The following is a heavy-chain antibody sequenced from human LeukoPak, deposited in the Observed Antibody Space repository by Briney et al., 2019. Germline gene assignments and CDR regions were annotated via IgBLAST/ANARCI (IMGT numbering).Heavy chain of an antibody. V-gene: IGHV7-4-1*02. CDR3: ARGGYCSSTSCYWQYNWFDP. Sequence: ASVKVSCKASGYTFTSYAMNWVRQAPGQGLEWMGWINTNTGNPTYAQGFTGRFVFSLDTSVSTAYLQISSLKAEDTAVYYCARGGYCSSTSCYWQYNWFDPWGQGTLVTVSS. J-gene: IGHJ5*02. CDR1: GYTFTSYA. CDR2: INTNTGNP. D-gene: IGHD2-2*03.